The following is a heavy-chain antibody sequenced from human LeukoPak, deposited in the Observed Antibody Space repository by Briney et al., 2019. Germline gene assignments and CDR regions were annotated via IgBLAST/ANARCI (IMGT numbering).Heavy chain of an antibody. CDR3: ARVLGIGYAFDI. CDR2: IYYSGST. CDR1: GGSISSYY. V-gene: IGHV4-59*01. D-gene: IGHD7-27*01. Sequence: PSETLSLTCTVSGGSISSYYWSWIRQPPGKGLEWIGYIYYSGSTNYSPSLKSRVTISVDTSKNQFSLKLSSVTAADTAVYYCARVLGIGYAFDIWGQGTMVTVSS. J-gene: IGHJ3*02.